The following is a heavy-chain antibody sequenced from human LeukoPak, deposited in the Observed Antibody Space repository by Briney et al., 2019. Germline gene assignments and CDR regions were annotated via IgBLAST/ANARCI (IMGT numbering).Heavy chain of an antibody. CDR3: ARDPATVVANY. D-gene: IGHD4-23*01. CDR2: IWYDGSNK. Sequence: TGGSLRLSCAASGFTFSSYGMHWVRQAPGKGLEWVAVIWYDGSNKYYADSVKGRFTISRDNSKNTLYLQMNSLRAEDTAVYYCARDPATVVANYWGQGTLVTVSS. CDR1: GFTFSSYG. V-gene: IGHV3-30*19. J-gene: IGHJ4*02.